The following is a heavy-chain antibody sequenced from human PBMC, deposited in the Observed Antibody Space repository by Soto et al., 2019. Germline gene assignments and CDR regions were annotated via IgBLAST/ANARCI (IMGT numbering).Heavy chain of an antibody. J-gene: IGHJ6*02. V-gene: IGHV3-23*01. CDR2: LSGSGDSI. CDR3: AKEISPSLNLGRGYYFDYGLDV. Sequence: EVELLESGGGLVKPGGSLRLSCATYGFSFSNYAMSWVRQAPGKGLEWFSALSGSGDSIYYADSGMGRFSISRENSKNRLQLKINSRRAEDTAVSYCAKEISPSLNLGRGYYFDYGLDVWGQGTTVAGSS. D-gene: IGHD3-10*01. CDR1: GFSFSNYA.